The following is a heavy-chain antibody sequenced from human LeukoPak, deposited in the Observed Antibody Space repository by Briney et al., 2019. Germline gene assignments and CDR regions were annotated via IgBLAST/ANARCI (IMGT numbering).Heavy chain of an antibody. Sequence: GGSLRLSCAASGFTFSSYSMSWVRQAPGKGLEWVSYISSSSSTIYYADSVKGRFTISRDNAKNSLYLQMNSLRAEDTAVYYCARELEQWGVDYWGQGTLVTVSS. CDR1: GFTFSSYS. CDR3: ARELEQWGVDY. D-gene: IGHD6-19*01. CDR2: ISSSSSTI. V-gene: IGHV3-48*01. J-gene: IGHJ4*02.